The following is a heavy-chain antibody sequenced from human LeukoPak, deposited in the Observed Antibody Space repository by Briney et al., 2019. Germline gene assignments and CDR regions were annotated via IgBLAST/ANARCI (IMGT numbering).Heavy chain of an antibody. V-gene: IGHV4-34*01. CDR2: INHSGST. J-gene: IGHJ3*02. D-gene: IGHD3/OR15-3a*01. CDR1: GGSFSGYY. CDR3: ARGGLISLANTPLGAFDI. Sequence: PSETLSLTCAVYGGSFSGYYWSWIRQPPGKGLEWIGEINHSGSTNYNPSLKGRVTISVDTSKNQFSLQLNSVTPEDTAVYYCARGGLISLANTPLGAFDIWAQGTMVSVSS.